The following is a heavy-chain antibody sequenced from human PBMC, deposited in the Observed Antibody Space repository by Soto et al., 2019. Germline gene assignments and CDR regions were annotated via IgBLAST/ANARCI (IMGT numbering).Heavy chain of an antibody. Sequence: SVKVSCKASGGTLSSYAISWVRQAPGQGLEWMGGIIPIFGTANYAQKFQGRVTITADESTSTAYMELRSLRFDDTAVFYCARDRADYGDKPIDYWGQGTLVTVSS. D-gene: IGHD4-17*01. J-gene: IGHJ4*02. CDR1: GGTLSSYA. V-gene: IGHV1-69*13. CDR2: IIPIFGTA. CDR3: ARDRADYGDKPIDY.